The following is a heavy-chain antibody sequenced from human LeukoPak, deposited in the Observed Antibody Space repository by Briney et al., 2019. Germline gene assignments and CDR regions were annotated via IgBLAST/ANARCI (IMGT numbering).Heavy chain of an antibody. CDR2: ISWNSGSI. J-gene: IGHJ5*02. CDR3: ARDLSYCSSTSCYGGWFDP. V-gene: IGHV3-9*01. Sequence: GGSLRLSCAASGFTFDDYAMHWVRQAPGKGLEWVSGISWNSGSIGYADSVKGRFTISRDNAKNSLYLQMNSLRAEDTAVYYCARDLSYCSSTSCYGGWFDPWGQGTLVTVSS. CDR1: GFTFDDYA. D-gene: IGHD2-2*01.